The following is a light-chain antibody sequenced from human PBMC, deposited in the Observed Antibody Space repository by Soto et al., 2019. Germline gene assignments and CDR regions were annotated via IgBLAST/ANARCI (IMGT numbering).Light chain of an antibody. V-gene: IGLV1-51*01. CDR1: SSNIGNNY. CDR2: DNN. J-gene: IGLJ1*01. Sequence: QSVLTQPTSVSAAPGQKVTISCSGSSSNIGNNYVSWYQHLPGTAPKLLIYDNNKRPSGIPDRFSGSWSGTSATLGITGLQTGDEADYYCGTWDSSLSAGPYVFGTGTQLTVL. CDR3: GTWDSSLSAGPYV.